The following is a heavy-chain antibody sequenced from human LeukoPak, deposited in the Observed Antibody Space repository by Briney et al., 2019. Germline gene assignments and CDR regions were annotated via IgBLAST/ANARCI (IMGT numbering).Heavy chain of an antibody. Sequence: PGGSLRLSCAASGFTFSSYSMNWVRQAPGKGLEWVSSISSSSSYIYYADSVKGRFTISRDNAKNSLYLQMNSLRAEDTAVYYCARPPYSGSYYGSDAFDIWGQGTTVTVSS. V-gene: IGHV3-21*01. J-gene: IGHJ3*02. CDR1: GFTFSSYS. CDR3: ARPPYSGSYYGSDAFDI. D-gene: IGHD1-26*01. CDR2: ISSSSSYI.